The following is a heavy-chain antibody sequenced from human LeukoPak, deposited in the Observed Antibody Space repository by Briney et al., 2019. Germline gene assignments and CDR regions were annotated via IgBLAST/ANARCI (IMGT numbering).Heavy chain of an antibody. CDR3: ARRFYYYYYGMDV. V-gene: IGHV4-34*01. CDR2: INHSGST. J-gene: IGHJ6*02. D-gene: IGHD3-10*01. CDR1: GGSFSGYY. Sequence: SETLSLTCAVHGGSFSGYYWSWIRQPPGKGLEWIGEINHSGSTNYNPSLKSRVTISVDTSKNQFSLKLSSVTAAHTAVYYCARRFYYYYYGMDVWGPGTTVTVSS.